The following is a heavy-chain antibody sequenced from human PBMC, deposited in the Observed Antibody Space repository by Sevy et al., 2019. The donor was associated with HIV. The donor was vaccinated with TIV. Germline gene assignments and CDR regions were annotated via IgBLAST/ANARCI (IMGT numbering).Heavy chain of an antibody. J-gene: IGHJ4*02. D-gene: IGHD5-12*01. V-gene: IGHV3-49*03. CDR1: GFTFDDYA. Sequence: GGSLRLSCTTSGFTFDDYAMSWFRQAPGKGLEWVAFITRNSYEAYGGKTDYGASVKGRFIISRDDSKSIAYLQMNSLKTEDTGVYYCTRGLATADTPEYYFDYWGQGTLVTVSS. CDR2: ITRNSYEAYGGKT. CDR3: TRGLATADTPEYYFDY.